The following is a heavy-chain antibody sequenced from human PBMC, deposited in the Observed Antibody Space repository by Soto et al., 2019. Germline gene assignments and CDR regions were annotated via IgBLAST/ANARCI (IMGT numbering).Heavy chain of an antibody. J-gene: IGHJ6*01. V-gene: IGHV3-23*01. Sequence: PVGSLRLSCVAYEFTFVNYVVSCVRLSPGKGLEWVSAISGSGGKTYYAESVKGRFTISRDNSKNTLNLEMNSLRAEDTAVYFCAKDQGPTPRSHDSWSGSQYYYGMEVWGHGTSVTVSS. CDR2: ISGSGGKT. CDR3: AKDQGPTPRSHDSWSGSQYYYGMEV. D-gene: IGHD3-3*01. CDR1: EFTFVNYV.